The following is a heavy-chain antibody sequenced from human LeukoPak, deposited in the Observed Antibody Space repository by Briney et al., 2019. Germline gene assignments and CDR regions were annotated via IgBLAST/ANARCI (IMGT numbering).Heavy chain of an antibody. J-gene: IGHJ4*02. CDR2: ISYDGINK. D-gene: IGHD6-19*01. Sequence: GGSLRLSCAASGXTFSNYGMHWVRQAPGKGQEWVAFISYDGINKYSADSVKGRFTISRDNSKTTLYLQMNSLSAEDTAVFYCAKDRSTGWYAGFDSWGQGTLLTVSS. CDR1: GXTFSNYG. V-gene: IGHV3-30*18. CDR3: AKDRSTGWYAGFDS.